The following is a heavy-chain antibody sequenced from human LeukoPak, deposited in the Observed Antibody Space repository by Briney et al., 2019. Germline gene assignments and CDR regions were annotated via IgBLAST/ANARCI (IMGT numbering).Heavy chain of an antibody. Sequence: GGSLRLSCAASGFTFSDYYMSWIRQAPGKGLEWVSHISSSGSTIYYADSVKGRFTISRDNAKNSLYLQMNSLRAEDTAVYYCAELWGGSGSYYNPPRYWGQGTLVTVSS. J-gene: IGHJ4*02. V-gene: IGHV3-11*01. CDR2: ISSSGSTI. D-gene: IGHD3-10*01. CDR1: GFTFSDYY. CDR3: AELWGGSGSYYNPPRY.